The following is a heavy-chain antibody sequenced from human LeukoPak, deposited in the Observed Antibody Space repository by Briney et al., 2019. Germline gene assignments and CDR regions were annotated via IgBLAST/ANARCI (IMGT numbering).Heavy chain of an antibody. CDR2: IYYSGST. CDR3: ARIKAGYRRMDV. Sequence: SETLSLTCTVSGGSISSYYWSWVRQPPGKGLECVGYIYYSGSTNYNPSLKSRVTISVDTSKNQYSLKLSSVAAADTAVYYCARIKAGYRRMDVWGKGTTVTVSS. CDR1: GGSISSYY. D-gene: IGHD1-14*01. V-gene: IGHV4-59*12. J-gene: IGHJ6*04.